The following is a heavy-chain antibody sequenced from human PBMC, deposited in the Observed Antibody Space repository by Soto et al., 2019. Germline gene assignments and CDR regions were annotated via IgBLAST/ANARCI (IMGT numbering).Heavy chain of an antibody. V-gene: IGHV3-7*05. CDR3: LRSAKGSR. J-gene: IGHJ4*02. D-gene: IGHD6-25*01. Sequence: EVQLVESGGGLVQPGGSLRLSCAATGFTFSSFWMVWVRQAPGKGLEGVANIKQDGSERYLVDSVEGRFTISRDNAQNSVYMHMNNLRAEDTAIYYCLRSAKGSRWGQGTKVIVS. CDR2: IKQDGSER. CDR1: GFTFSSFW.